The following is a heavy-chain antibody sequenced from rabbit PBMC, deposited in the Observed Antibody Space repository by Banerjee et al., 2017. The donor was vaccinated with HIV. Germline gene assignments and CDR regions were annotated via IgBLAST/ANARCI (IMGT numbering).Heavy chain of an antibody. CDR2: IYTGSGGST. D-gene: IGHD7-1*01. CDR3: ARYDGGDSLFKVHFNL. CDR1: GFSFSSSYW. J-gene: IGHJ4*01. V-gene: IGHV1S40*01. Sequence: QSLEESGGDLVKPGASLTLTCTASGFSFSSSYWICWVRQAPGKGLEWIACIYTGSGGSTAYASWAKGRFTISKASSTTVTLQMTSLTAADTATYFCARYDGGDSLFKVHFNLWGPGTLVTVS.